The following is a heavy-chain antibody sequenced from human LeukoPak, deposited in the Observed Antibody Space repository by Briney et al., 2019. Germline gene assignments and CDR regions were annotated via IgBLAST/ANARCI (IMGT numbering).Heavy chain of an antibody. CDR3: ARDPLRSGFWSGYAGY. J-gene: IGHJ4*02. CDR1: GFTFSRHG. D-gene: IGHD3-3*01. CDR2: IWYGGSNK. Sequence: GGSLRLSCAASGFTFSRHGMHWVRQAPGKGLEWVALIWYGGSNKYYADSVKGRFTISRDNSKNTLYLQMNSLRAEDTAVYYCARDPLRSGFWSGYAGYWGQGTLVTVSS. V-gene: IGHV3-33*01.